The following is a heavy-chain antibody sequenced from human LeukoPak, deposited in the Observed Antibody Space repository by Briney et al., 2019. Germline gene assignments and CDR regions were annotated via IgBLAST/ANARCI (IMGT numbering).Heavy chain of an antibody. D-gene: IGHD2/OR15-2a*01. V-gene: IGHV3-30*02. Sequence: GGSLRLSCAVSGFTFSSYGMHWVRQAAGKGLEWVAFIRYHGSDKYYADSVKGRFTISRDNSKDTLYLQMNSLRVEDTAVYYCAKVIYMDVWGKGTTVTVSS. CDR1: GFTFSSYG. J-gene: IGHJ6*03. CDR3: AKVIYMDV. CDR2: IRYHGSDK.